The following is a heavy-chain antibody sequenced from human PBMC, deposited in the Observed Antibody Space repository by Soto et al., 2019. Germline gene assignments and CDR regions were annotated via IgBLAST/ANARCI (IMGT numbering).Heavy chain of an antibody. CDR2: IYYSGST. Sequence: QVQLQESGPGLVKPSQTLSLTCTVSGGSISSGDYYWSWIRQPPGKGLEWIGYIYYSGSTHYNPPPTSRVTISVDTSKTQFSLKLSSVTAADTAVYYCARVGGFGATTIDYWGQGTLVTVSS. V-gene: IGHV4-30-4*01. J-gene: IGHJ4*02. D-gene: IGHD3-10*01. CDR1: GGSISSGDYY. CDR3: ARVGGFGATTIDY.